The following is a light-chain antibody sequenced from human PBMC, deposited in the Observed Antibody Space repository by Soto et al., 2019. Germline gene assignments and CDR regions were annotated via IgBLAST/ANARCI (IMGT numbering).Light chain of an antibody. Sequence: EIVMTQSPATLSVSPGERATLSCRASQSVSSNLVWYQQKPGQAPRLLIYGASTRATGIPARFSGSGSGTEFTLTISNLQSEDFAVYYCQQYNNWPGTFGQGTKVEIK. J-gene: IGKJ1*01. CDR3: QQYNNWPGT. V-gene: IGKV3-15*01. CDR1: QSVSSN. CDR2: GAS.